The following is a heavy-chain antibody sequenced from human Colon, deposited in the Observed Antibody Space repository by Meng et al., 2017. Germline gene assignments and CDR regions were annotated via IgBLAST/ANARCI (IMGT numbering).Heavy chain of an antibody. CDR3: VRGGNDYGDHIPFEY. J-gene: IGHJ4*01. D-gene: IGHD4-17*01. Sequence: GGSLRLSCAASGFILSSHWMHWVRQAPGKGLGWVALINTDGCTASYADSVKGRFSMSRDNAKNTLDLQMNSLRAEDTAVYYCVRGGNDYGDHIPFEYWGHGTLVTGYS. CDR1: GFILSSHW. CDR2: INTDGCTA. V-gene: IGHV3-74*01.